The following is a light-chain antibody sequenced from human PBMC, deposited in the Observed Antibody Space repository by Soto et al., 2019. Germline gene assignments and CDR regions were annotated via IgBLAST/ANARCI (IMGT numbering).Light chain of an antibody. V-gene: IGKV3-11*01. J-gene: IGKJ1*01. CDR3: QQRRSWPKWA. CDR1: QSVSSY. CDR2: DAS. Sequence: EIVLTQSPATLSLSPGERATLSCRASQSVSSYLAWYQQKPGQAPRLLIYDASNRATGIPARFSGSGSGTDFTLTISSLEPEDFAVYYCQQRRSWPKWAFGPGTKVEIK.